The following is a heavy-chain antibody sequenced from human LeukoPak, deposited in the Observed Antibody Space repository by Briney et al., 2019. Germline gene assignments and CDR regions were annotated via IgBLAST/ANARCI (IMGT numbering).Heavy chain of an antibody. V-gene: IGHV3-23*01. J-gene: IGHJ4*02. CDR2: ISGSGGST. CDR3: AKEPIVVVKTNYFDY. D-gene: IGHD3-22*01. CDR1: GFTFSSYA. Sequence: GSLRLSCSASGFTFSSYAMSWVRQAPGKGLEWVSAISGSGGSTYYADSVKGRFTISRDNSKNTLYLQMNSLRAEDTAVYYCAKEPIVVVKTNYFDYWGQGTLVTVSS.